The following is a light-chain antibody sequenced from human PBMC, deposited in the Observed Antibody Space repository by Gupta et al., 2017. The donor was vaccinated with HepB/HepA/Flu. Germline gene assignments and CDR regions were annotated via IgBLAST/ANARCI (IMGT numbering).Light chain of an antibody. Sequence: SVLTQPPSVSGAPGQRITIYCTGNSSNIGAYYDVHWYQQLPGKAPKLVINGNTNRPSGVSDRFSAARSGTSASLAITGLQTEDEADYYCQTFDRSLSGAVFGGGTKVTVL. CDR3: QTFDRSLSGAV. J-gene: IGLJ3*02. CDR2: GNT. CDR1: SSNIGAYYD. V-gene: IGLV1-40*01.